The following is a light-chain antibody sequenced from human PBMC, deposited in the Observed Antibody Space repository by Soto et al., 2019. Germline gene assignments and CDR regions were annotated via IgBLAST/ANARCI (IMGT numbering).Light chain of an antibody. CDR3: QQRSNWPRT. CDR1: QSVSSY. CDR2: DAS. J-gene: IGKJ1*01. V-gene: IGKV3-11*01. Sequence: EIVLTQSPATLSLSPGESATLSCRTSQSVSSYLAWYQQKPGQAPRLLIYDASNRATGIPARFSGSGSGTDCTLTISSLEPEDFAVYYCQQRSNWPRTFGQGTKVDIK.